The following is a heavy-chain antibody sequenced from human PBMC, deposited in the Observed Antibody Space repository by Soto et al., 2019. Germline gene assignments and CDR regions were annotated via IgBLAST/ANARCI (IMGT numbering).Heavy chain of an antibody. CDR3: ARDPGFGFGYSYAVDMDV. CDR2: ISGDNGNT. V-gene: IGHV1-18*01. D-gene: IGHD5-18*01. J-gene: IGHJ6*01. Sequence: QVQLVQSGAEVKKPGASVKVSCKASGYTFSNYGISWVRQGPGQGLEWMGWISGDNGNTHYEEKVQDRIKMTTDTNTSTTYLELRSLRYDDTAVYFCARDPGFGFGYSYAVDMDVWGQGTTVTVSP. CDR1: GYTFSNYG.